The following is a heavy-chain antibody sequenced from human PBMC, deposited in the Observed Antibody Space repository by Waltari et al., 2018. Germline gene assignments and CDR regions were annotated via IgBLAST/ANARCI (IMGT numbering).Heavy chain of an antibody. CDR3: ARDADGDIVLTG. Sequence: QVQLQESGPGLVKPSGTLSLTCAVSGGSISSSNRWSWVRQPPGKGLEGIGGTYHSGSTNYSPSLKGRVTISVDKSKNQFSLKLSSVTAADTAVYYCARDADGDIVLTGWGQGTLVTVSS. J-gene: IGHJ4*02. D-gene: IGHD2-8*01. V-gene: IGHV4-4*02. CDR1: GGSISSSNR. CDR2: TYHSGST.